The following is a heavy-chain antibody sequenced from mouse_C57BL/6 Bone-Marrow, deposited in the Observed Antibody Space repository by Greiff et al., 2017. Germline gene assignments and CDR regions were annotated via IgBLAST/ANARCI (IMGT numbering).Heavy chain of an antibody. V-gene: IGHV5-4*03. Sequence: EVKLMESGGGLVKPGGSLKLSCAASGFTFSSYALSWVRQTPEKRLEWVATISDGGSYTYYPDNVKGRFTISRDNAKNNLYLQMSHLKSEDTAMYYCARGVDYGSSYGWYFDVWGTGTTVTVSS. D-gene: IGHD1-1*01. J-gene: IGHJ1*03. CDR2: ISDGGSYT. CDR1: GFTFSSYA. CDR3: ARGVDYGSSYGWYFDV.